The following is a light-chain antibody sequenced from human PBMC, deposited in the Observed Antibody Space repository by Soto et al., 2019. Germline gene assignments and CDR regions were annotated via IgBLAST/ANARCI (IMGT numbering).Light chain of an antibody. J-gene: IGKJ5*01. CDR2: DAS. V-gene: IGKV3D-20*02. CDR1: QSVSSSY. Sequence: EIVLTQSPFTLSLSPWERATLSFRASQSVSSSYLAWYQQKPGQAPRLLIYDASNRATGIPARFSGSGSGTDFTLTISSLEPEDFAVYYCQQRSNWPITFGQGTRLENK. CDR3: QQRSNWPIT.